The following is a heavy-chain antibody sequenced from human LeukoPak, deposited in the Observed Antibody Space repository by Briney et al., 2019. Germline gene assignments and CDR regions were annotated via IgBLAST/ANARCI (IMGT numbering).Heavy chain of an antibody. V-gene: IGHV3-74*01. CDR2: INSDGSST. CDR3: ARELLYYYDSSGYYPDY. CDR1: GFTFSSYG. D-gene: IGHD3-22*01. J-gene: IGHJ4*02. Sequence: GGSLRLSCAASGFTFSSYGMHWVRQAPGKGLVWVSRINSDGSSTSYADSVKGRFTISRDNAKNTLYLQMNSLRAEDTAVYYCARELLYYYDSSGYYPDYWGQGTLVTVSS.